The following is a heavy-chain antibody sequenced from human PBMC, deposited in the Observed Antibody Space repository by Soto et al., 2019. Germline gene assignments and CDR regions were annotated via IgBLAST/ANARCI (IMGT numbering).Heavy chain of an antibody. CDR2: MNPNTGNL. Sequence: QVQLVQSGAEVRKPGASVKVSCEASGYTFTSYDIYWVRQATGQGLEWMGWMNPNTGNLAYAQKFQGRVTVTSDTSINTVHMELNSLRSEDTAVYYCARRAETNGWNGFGADKYYFDFWGQGTLVTVSS. J-gene: IGHJ4*02. CDR3: ARRAETNGWNGFGADKYYFDF. CDR1: GYTFTSYD. D-gene: IGHD1-1*01. V-gene: IGHV1-8*01.